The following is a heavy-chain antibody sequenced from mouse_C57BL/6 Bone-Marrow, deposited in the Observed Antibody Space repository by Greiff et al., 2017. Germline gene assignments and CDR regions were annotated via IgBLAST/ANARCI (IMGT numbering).Heavy chain of an antibody. J-gene: IGHJ1*03. CDR3: ASRGNRYYGSGYFDV. CDR2: IYPRDGST. D-gene: IGHD1-1*01. Sequence: VQLQQSDAELVKPGASVKISCKVSGYTFTDHTIHWMKQRPEQGLEWIGYIYPRDGSTKYNEKFKGKATLTADKSSSTAYMQLNSLTSEDSAVYFCASRGNRYYGSGYFDVWGTGTTVTVSS. CDR1: GYTFTDHT. V-gene: IGHV1-78*01.